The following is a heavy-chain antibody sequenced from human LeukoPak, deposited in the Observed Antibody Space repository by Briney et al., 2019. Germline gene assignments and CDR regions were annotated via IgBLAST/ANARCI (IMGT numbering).Heavy chain of an antibody. V-gene: IGHV1-2*02. CDR3: ARQTYHYDSRGYCWDY. D-gene: IGHD3-22*01. CDR1: GYTFIGYY. J-gene: IGHJ4*02. Sequence: ASVKVSCKASGYTFIGYYMHWVRQAPGQGFEWMGWINPNTGGTNYAQIFHGRVTMTRDTSISTAYMELRRLTSDDTAVYYCARQTYHYDSRGYCWDYWGQGTLVTVSS. CDR2: INPNTGGT.